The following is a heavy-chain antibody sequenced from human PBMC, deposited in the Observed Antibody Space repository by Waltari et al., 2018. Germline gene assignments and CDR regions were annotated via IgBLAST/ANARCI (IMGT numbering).Heavy chain of an antibody. J-gene: IGHJ4*02. D-gene: IGHD3-3*01. Sequence: QVQLQQWGAGLLKPSETLSLTCAVYGGSFSGYYWSWIRQPPGKGLEWIGRIYTSGSTNYNPSLKSRVTISVDTSKNQFSLKLSSVTAADTAVYYCARVNPRSGFDYWGQGTLVTVSS. CDR2: IYTSGST. CDR3: ARVNPRSGFDY. CDR1: GGSFSGYY. V-gene: IGHV4-59*10.